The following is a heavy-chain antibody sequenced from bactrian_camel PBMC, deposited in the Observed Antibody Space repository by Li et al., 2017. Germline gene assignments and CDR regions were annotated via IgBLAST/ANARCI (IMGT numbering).Heavy chain of an antibody. V-gene: IGHV3S55*01. CDR2: VDNDGRT. D-gene: IGHD1*01. CDR1: EATYDYYC. CDR3: AADAGHCLGRRTWTSAYRYDY. J-gene: IGHJ4*01. Sequence: HVQLVESGGDSVQAGGSLRLSCATSEATYDYYCMAWFRQAPGKDREGVATVDNDGRTTYADSVKDRFTISKDNGKNTLYLQMNSLKPEDTAMYYCAADAGHCLGRRTWTSAYRYDYWGQGTQVTVS.